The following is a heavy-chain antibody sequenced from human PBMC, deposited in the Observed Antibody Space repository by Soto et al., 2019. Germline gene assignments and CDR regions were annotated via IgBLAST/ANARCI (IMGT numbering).Heavy chain of an antibody. Sequence: GGSLRLSCAASGFTFSDYYMSWIRQAPGKGLERVSYISSSSSYTNYADSVKGRFTISRDNAKNSLYLQMNSLRAEDTAVYYCAREATSSWPYYGMDVWGQGTTVTVSS. CDR3: AREATSSWPYYGMDV. CDR1: GFTFSDYY. CDR2: ISSSSSYT. V-gene: IGHV3-11*06. J-gene: IGHJ6*02. D-gene: IGHD6-13*01.